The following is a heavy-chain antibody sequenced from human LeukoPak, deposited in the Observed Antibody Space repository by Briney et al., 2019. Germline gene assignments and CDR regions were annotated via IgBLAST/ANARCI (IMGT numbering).Heavy chain of an antibody. Sequence: GGSLRLSCAASGFTFSGYWMSWVRQAPEKGLEWVANIKHDGSEKYFVDSVKGRFTISRDNAKNSLYLQMNSLRAEDTAVFYCARTRGFPLYYFDYGGQGTLVTVSS. CDR2: IKHDGSEK. CDR1: GFTFSGYW. J-gene: IGHJ4*02. D-gene: IGHD2-2*02. CDR3: ARTRGFPLYYFDY. V-gene: IGHV3-7*01.